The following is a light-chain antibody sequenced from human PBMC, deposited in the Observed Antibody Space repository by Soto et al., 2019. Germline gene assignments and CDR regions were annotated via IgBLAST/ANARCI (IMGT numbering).Light chain of an antibody. CDR1: QSVSSSY. J-gene: IGKJ4*01. CDR2: GAS. V-gene: IGKV3-20*01. CDR3: QQYGYLVT. Sequence: DIVLTQSPGTRSLSPGERATLSCRASQSVSSSYLAWYQQKPGQAPRLLIYGASSRATGIPDRFSGSGSGTDFTLTISRMEPEDFAMYYCQQYGYLVTFGGGTKVDIK.